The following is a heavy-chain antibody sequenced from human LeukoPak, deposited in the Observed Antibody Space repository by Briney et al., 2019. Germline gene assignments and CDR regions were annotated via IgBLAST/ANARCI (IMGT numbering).Heavy chain of an antibody. D-gene: IGHD6-6*01. Sequence: GASVKVSCKASGYTFTSYGISWVRQAPGQGLEWMGWISACNGNTNYAQKLQGRVTMTTDTSTSTAYMELRSLRSDDTAVYYCARVFHSSSKSLYYYYYYMDVWGKGTTVTVSS. J-gene: IGHJ6*03. CDR2: ISACNGNT. CDR3: ARVFHSSSKSLYYYYYYMDV. CDR1: GYTFTSYG. V-gene: IGHV1-18*01.